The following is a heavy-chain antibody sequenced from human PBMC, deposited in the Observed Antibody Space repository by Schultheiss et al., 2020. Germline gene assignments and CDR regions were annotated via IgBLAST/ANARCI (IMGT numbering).Heavy chain of an antibody. CDR2: MKQDGSEK. D-gene: IGHD6-13*01. CDR3: ARDLLGSSRTFDY. CDR1: GFTFSSYW. J-gene: IGHJ4*02. Sequence: GGSLRLSCAASGFTFSSYWMSWVRQAPGKGLEWVANMKQDGSEKYYVDSVKGRFTISRDNAKNSLYLQMNSLRAEDTAVYYCARDLLGSSRTFDYWGQGTLVTVS. V-gene: IGHV3-7*05.